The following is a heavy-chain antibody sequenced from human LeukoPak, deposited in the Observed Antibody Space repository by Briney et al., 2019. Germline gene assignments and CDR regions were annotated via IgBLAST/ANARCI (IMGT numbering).Heavy chain of an antibody. Sequence: GGSLRLSCAASGFTFSSYGMHWVRQAPGKGLEWVAVISYDGSNKYYADSVKGRFTISRDNSKNTLYLQVNSLRAEDTAVYYCAKEGQLGRYYFDYWGQGTLVTVSS. D-gene: IGHD6-6*01. J-gene: IGHJ4*02. CDR2: ISYDGSNK. CDR1: GFTFSSYG. CDR3: AKEGQLGRYYFDY. V-gene: IGHV3-30*18.